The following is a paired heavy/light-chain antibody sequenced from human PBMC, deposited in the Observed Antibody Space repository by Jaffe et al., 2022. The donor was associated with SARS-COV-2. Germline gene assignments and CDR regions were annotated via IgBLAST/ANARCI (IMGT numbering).Heavy chain of an antibody. D-gene: IGHD6-13*01. V-gene: IGHV3-21*01. CDR2: ISSDSSYI. J-gene: IGHJ5*02. CDR1: GFTFSSYT. Sequence: EVQLVESGGGLVKPGGSLRLSCAASGFTFSSYTMIWVRQAPGKGLEWVSSISSDSSYIYYADSVKGRFTISRDNAKNSLYLQMNSLRVEDTAVYYCAINNWGIAAAETGGGPWGQGTLVTVSS. CDR3: AINNWGIAAAETGGGP.
Light chain of an antibody. CDR2: DAS. CDR1: RTISTY. CDR3: QQRSNWPPT. Sequence: EIVLTQSPATLSLSPGERATLSCRASRTISTYLAWYQQKPGQAPRLLIYDASNRATGIPARFSGSGSGTDFTLTISSLEPEDFAVYYCQQRSNWPPTFGQGTRLEIK. V-gene: IGKV3-11*01. J-gene: IGKJ5*01.